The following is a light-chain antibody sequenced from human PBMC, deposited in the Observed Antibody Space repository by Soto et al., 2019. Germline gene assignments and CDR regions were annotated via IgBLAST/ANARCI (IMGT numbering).Light chain of an antibody. J-gene: IGKJ5*01. CDR2: DAS. V-gene: IGKV1-5*01. Sequence: IRMTQSPSTLSASVGDRVTITCRASQGISGWLAWYQQKPGKAPKLLIYDASSLESGVPSRFSGSGSGTDFTLTISSLQPEDFATYYCQQFTPITFGQGTRLEIK. CDR3: QQFTPIT. CDR1: QGISGW.